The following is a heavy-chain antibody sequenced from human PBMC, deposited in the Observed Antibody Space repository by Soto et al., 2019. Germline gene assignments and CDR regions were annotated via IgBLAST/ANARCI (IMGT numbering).Heavy chain of an antibody. CDR3: ARLTGYSYGYPSGY. CDR2: ISYDGSNK. V-gene: IGHV3-30-3*01. CDR1: GFTFSSYA. J-gene: IGHJ4*02. D-gene: IGHD5-18*01. Sequence: PGGSLRLSCAASGFTFSSYAMHWVRQAPGKGLEWVAVISYDGSNKYYADSVKGRFTISRDNSKNTLYLQMNSLRAEDTAVYYCARLTGYSYGYPSGYWGQGTLVTVSS.